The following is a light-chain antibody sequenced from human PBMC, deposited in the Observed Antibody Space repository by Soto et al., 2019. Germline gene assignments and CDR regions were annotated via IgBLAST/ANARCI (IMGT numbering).Light chain of an antibody. CDR1: QSMKRRY. J-gene: IGKJ5*01. V-gene: IGKV3-20*01. CDR3: QHYQSGHPIT. Sequence: EIVLMQSPRTLSLSPGESATLVCRASQSMKRRYLAWYQQKPGQAPRLLIYDASTRATGIPVRFTGSGSETSFTLTISRLEPEDFALYYCQHYQSGHPITFGQGTRLEIK. CDR2: DAS.